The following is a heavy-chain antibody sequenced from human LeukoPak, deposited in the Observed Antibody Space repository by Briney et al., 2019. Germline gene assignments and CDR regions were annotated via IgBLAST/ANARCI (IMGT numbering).Heavy chain of an antibody. CDR3: ARAPYCISTNCYTGHNWFDP. J-gene: IGHJ5*02. CDR1: GFTFSDYH. D-gene: IGHD2/OR15-2a*01. CDR2: ISTSGTTI. Sequence: KPGGSLRLSCAASGFTFSDYHMSWIRQAPGKGLEWVSLISTSGTTIYYAGSVKGRFTISRDNAKNSLYLQMNSLRAEDTAVYYCARAPYCISTNCYTGHNWFDPWGQGTLVTVSS. V-gene: IGHV3-11*04.